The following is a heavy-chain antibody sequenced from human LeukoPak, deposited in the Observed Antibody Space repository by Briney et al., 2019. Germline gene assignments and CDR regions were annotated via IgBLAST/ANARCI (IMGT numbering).Heavy chain of an antibody. CDR3: ARGGVGYGLDY. CDR1: VGSINSYY. CDR2: IDWDDDK. V-gene: IGHV2-70*18. J-gene: IGHJ4*02. D-gene: IGHD5-18*01. Sequence: TLSLTCTVSVGSINSYYWSWIRQPPGKALEWLALIDWDDDKYYSTSLKTRLTISKDTSKNQVVLTMTNMDPVDTATYYCARGGVGYGLDYWGQGTLVTVSS.